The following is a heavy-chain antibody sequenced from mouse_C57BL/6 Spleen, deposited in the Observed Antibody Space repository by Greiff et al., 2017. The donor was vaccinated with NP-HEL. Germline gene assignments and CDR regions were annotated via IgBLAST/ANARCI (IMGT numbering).Heavy chain of an antibody. Sequence: VQLQQPGAELVKPGASVKVSCKASGYTFTSYWMHWVKQRPGQGLEWIGRIHPSDSDTNYNQKFKGKATLTVDKSSSTAYMQLSSLTSEDSAVFYCAYYYSSSDDNNAMDYRGQETSETVSS. CDR2: IHPSDSDT. CDR3: AYYYSSSDDNNAMDY. J-gene: IGHJ4*01. CDR1: GYTFTSYW. V-gene: IGHV1-74*01. D-gene: IGHD1-1*01.